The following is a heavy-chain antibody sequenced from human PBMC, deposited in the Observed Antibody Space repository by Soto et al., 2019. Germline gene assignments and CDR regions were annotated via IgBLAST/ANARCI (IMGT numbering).Heavy chain of an antibody. D-gene: IGHD4-4*01. CDR1: GGTCSSYA. CDR3: ARARLTVTTYLYYYGMDV. J-gene: IGHJ6*02. CDR2: IIPIFGTA. V-gene: IGHV1-69*13. Sequence: GASVEVACKASGGTCSSYAISWVRKAPGQGPEWMGGIIPIFGTANYAQKFQGRVTITADESTSTAYMELSSLRSEDTAVYYCARARLTVTTYLYYYGMDVWG.